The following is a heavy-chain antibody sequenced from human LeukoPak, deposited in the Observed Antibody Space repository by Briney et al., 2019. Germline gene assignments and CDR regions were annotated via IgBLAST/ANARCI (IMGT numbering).Heavy chain of an antibody. J-gene: IGHJ5*02. CDR2: IYYSGST. V-gene: IGHV4-59*12. Sequence: PSETLSLTCTVSGGSISSYYWSWIRQPPGKGLEWIGYIYYSGSTYYNPSLKSRVTISVDTSKNQFSLKLSSVTAADTAVYYCARDYDILTGYENWFDPWGQGTLVTVSS. D-gene: IGHD3-9*01. CDR3: ARDYDILTGYENWFDP. CDR1: GGSISSYY.